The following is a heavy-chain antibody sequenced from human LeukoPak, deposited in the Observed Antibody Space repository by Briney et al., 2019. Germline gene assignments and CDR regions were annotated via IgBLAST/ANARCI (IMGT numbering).Heavy chain of an antibody. CDR3: ARDLYGSLSYGLDT. D-gene: IGHD3-16*01. J-gene: IGHJ5*02. CDR1: GYNFLAHY. V-gene: IGHV1-2*02. Sequence: ASVTVSCKTSGYNFLAHYTHWVRQAPGQGLEWMGWINSNTGGSMTAQKFQGGVSLTRDTATTTAYLEVRRLTADDTAVYFCARDLYGSLSYGLDTWGQGTLVIVSS. CDR2: INSNTGGS.